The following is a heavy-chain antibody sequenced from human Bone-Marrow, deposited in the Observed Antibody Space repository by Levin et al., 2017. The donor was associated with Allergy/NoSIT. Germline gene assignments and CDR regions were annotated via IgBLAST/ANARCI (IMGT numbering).Heavy chain of an antibody. D-gene: IGHD3-10*01. CDR3: ATDGAVSGSGSFFDS. CDR1: GFLFSSNG. V-gene: IGHV3-30*03. Sequence: GESLKISCAASGFLFSSNGMHWVRQAPGKGLEWLAIITYSGSQKYYADAVKGRFTISRDNSRNMLYLQMNSLTSEDTALYYCATDGAVSGSGSFFDSWGQGTLVIVSS. J-gene: IGHJ4*02. CDR2: ITYSGSQK.